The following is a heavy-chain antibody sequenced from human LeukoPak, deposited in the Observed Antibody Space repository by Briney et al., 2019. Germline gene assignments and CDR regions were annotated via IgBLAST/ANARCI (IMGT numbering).Heavy chain of an antibody. D-gene: IGHD5-24*01. CDR1: GFTFSSYW. Sequence: GGSLRLSCGASGFTFSSYWLHWVRQAPGKGLVWVSRINIAGSSTIYADSVKGRFTISRDNAKNTLYLQMNSLRAEDTAVYYCARGGMANAPREHYYYGLDVWGQGTTVTVSS. V-gene: IGHV3-74*01. J-gene: IGHJ6*02. CDR2: INIAGSST. CDR3: ARGGMANAPREHYYYGLDV.